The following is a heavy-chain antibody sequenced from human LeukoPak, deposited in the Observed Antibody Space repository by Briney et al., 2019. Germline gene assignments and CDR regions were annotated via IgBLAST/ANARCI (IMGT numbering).Heavy chain of an antibody. CDR1: GYTFTSYD. Sequence: ASVKVSCKASGYTFTSYDINWVRQATGQGLEWMGWMNPNSGNTNYAQKLQGRVTMTTDTSTSTAYMELRSLRSDDTAVYYCARDYWGIVATIKGVFLYWGQGTLVTVSS. D-gene: IGHD5-12*01. V-gene: IGHV1-18*01. CDR3: ARDYWGIVATIKGVFLY. J-gene: IGHJ4*02. CDR2: MNPNSGNT.